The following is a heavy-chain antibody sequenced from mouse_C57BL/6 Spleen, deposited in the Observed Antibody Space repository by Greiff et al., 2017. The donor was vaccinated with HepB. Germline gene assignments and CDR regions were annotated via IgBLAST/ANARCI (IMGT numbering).Heavy chain of an antibody. V-gene: IGHV1-59*01. D-gene: IGHD4-1*01. Sequence: QVQLQQPGAELVRPGTSVKLSCKASGYTFTSYWMHWVKQRPGQGLEWIGVIDPSDSYTNYNQKFKGKATLTVDTSSSTAYMQLSSLTSEDSAVYYCARWESRTMDYWGQGTSVTVSS. CDR3: ARWESRTMDY. J-gene: IGHJ4*01. CDR1: GYTFTSYW. CDR2: IDPSDSYT.